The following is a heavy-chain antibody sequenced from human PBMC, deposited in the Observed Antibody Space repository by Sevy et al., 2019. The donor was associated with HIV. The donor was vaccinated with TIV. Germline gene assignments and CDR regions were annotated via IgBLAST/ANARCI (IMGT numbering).Heavy chain of an antibody. CDR1: GFTFSSYW. CDR2: INQDGSEK. V-gene: IGHV3-7*01. Sequence: GGSLRLSCAASGFTFSSYWMSWVRQAPGKGLEWVAKINQDGSEKYYVDSVKGRFTISRDNAKNSLYLQMNSLRAEDTAVYYCARDRVRYNWNYDDYWGQGTLVTVSS. CDR3: ARDRVRYNWNYDDY. J-gene: IGHJ4*02. D-gene: IGHD1-20*01.